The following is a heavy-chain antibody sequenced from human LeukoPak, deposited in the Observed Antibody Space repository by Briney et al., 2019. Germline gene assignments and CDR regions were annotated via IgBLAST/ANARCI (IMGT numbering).Heavy chain of an antibody. CDR3: ARDPSVAGMGRGYFDY. Sequence: GGSLRPSCSASGFTFGDYAMNWVRQTPGKGLEWISTITGSGSNTYYAASVKGRFTISRDNSKDTLYLQLDSLRAEDTAMYYCARDPSVAGMGRGYFDYWGQGILVTVFS. CDR2: ITGSGSNT. V-gene: IGHV3-23*01. CDR1: GFTFGDYA. D-gene: IGHD6-19*01. J-gene: IGHJ4*01.